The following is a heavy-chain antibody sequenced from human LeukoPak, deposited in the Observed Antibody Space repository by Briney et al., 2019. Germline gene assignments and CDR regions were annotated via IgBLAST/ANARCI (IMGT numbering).Heavy chain of an antibody. CDR3: ASILRSSSGYYFDY. J-gene: IGHJ4*02. D-gene: IGHD3-10*01. CDR1: GFTVSTNY. Sequence: GGSLRLSCAASGFTVSTNYMSWVRQAPGKGLEWVSVIYSGDTTFYAGSVRGKFTISRDNSKNTLYLQMNSLRAEDTAVYYCASILRSSSGYYFDYWGQGTLVTVSS. CDR2: IYSGDTT. V-gene: IGHV3-66*01.